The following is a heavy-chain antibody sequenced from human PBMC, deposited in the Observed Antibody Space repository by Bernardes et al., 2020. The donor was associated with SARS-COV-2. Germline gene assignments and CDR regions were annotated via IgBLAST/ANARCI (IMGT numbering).Heavy chain of an antibody. CDR3: AKDIGYSGYDSSLNYFCY. Sequence: GGSLRLSCAASGFTFSSYAMSWVRQAPGKGLEWVSAISGSGNSTYYADSVKGRFTISRDNSKNTLYLQMNSLRAEDTAVYYCAKDIGYSGYDSSLNYFCYRGQGNLLTV. D-gene: IGHD5-12*01. CDR2: ISGSGNST. V-gene: IGHV3-23*01. J-gene: IGHJ4*02. CDR1: GFTFSSYA.